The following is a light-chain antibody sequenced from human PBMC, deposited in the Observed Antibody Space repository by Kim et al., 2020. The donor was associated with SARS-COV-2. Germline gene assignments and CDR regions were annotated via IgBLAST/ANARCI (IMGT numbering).Light chain of an antibody. CDR3: SSYTSSSTLL. J-gene: IGLJ2*01. Sequence: GQSITISCTGTSSVVGGYNYVSWYQQHPGKAPKLMIYDVNNRPSGVSNRFSGSKSGNTASLTISGLQADDEGDYYCSSYTSSSTLLFGGGTQLTVL. CDR1: SSVVGGYNY. V-gene: IGLV2-14*03. CDR2: DVN.